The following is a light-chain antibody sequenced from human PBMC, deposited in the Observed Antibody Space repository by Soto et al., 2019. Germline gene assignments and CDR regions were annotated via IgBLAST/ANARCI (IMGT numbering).Light chain of an antibody. V-gene: IGKV1-9*01. CDR2: GAS. CDR1: QGISSY. CDR3: QQRSNWPPVIT. J-gene: IGKJ5*01. Sequence: IQLTQSPSSLSASVGDRVTITCRASQGISSYLGWYQQKPGKAPKLLIYGASTLQSGVPSRFSGSGSGTDFTLTISSLEPEDFAVYYCQQRSNWPPVITFGQGTRLEIK.